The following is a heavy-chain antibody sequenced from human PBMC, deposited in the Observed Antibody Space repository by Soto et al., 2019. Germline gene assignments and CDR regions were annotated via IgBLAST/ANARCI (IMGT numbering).Heavy chain of an antibody. CDR3: ARDSGYDYFDE. CDR1: GGSISSYC. D-gene: IGHD5-12*01. CDR2: IYYSGST. Sequence: SETLSLTCTVSGGSISSYCWSWIRQPPGKGLEWIGYIYYSGSTNYNPSLKSRVTISVDTSKNQFSLKLSSVTAADTAVYYCARDSGYDYFDEWGQGTPVTVSS. J-gene: IGHJ4*02. V-gene: IGHV4-59*01.